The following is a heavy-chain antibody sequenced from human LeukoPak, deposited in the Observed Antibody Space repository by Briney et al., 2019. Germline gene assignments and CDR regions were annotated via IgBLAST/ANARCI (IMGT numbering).Heavy chain of an antibody. V-gene: IGHV3-23*01. CDR1: GFTFSSYA. D-gene: IGHD3-10*01. CDR3: ASSTMVRGVFDY. Sequence: PGGSLRLSCAASGFTFSSYAMSWVRQAPGEGLQWVSDISGSGSSTYYADSVKGRFTISRDNAKNSLYLQMNSLRAEDTAVYYCASSTMVRGVFDYWGQGTLVTVSS. J-gene: IGHJ4*02. CDR2: ISGSGSST.